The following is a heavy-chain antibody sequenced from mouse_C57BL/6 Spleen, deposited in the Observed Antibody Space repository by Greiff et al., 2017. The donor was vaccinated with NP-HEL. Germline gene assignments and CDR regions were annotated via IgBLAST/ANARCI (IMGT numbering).Heavy chain of an antibody. CDR3: ARSIYGGYAMDY. Sequence: QVQLQQSGAELVRPGASVKLSCKASGYTFTDYYINWVKQRPGQGLEWIARIYPGSGNTYYNEKFKGKATLTAEKSSSTAYMQLSSLTSEDSAVYFCARSIYGGYAMDYWGQGTSVTVSS. D-gene: IGHD1-1*01. CDR1: GYTFTDYY. CDR2: IYPGSGNT. J-gene: IGHJ4*01. V-gene: IGHV1-76*01.